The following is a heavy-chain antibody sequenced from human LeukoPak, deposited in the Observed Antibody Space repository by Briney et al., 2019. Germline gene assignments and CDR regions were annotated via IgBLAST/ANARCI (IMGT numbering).Heavy chain of an antibody. V-gene: IGHV3-66*02. CDR1: GFTVSSNY. CDR2: IYSGGST. D-gene: IGHD3-10*01. J-gene: IGHJ6*03. Sequence: PGGSLRLSCAASGFTVSSNYMSWVRQAPGKGLEWVSVIYSGGSTYYADSVKGRFTISRDNSKNTLFLQMNSLRAEDTAVYYCARAVANSGYPFYYMDVWGKGTTVTVSS. CDR3: ARAVANSGYPFYYMDV.